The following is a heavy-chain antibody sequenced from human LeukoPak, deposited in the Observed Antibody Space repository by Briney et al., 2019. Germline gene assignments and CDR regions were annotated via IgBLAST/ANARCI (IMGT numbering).Heavy chain of an antibody. CDR3: AREGYDFWSGYYPDAFDI. CDR1: GGSFSGYY. D-gene: IGHD3-3*01. Sequence: NPSETLSLTCAVYGGSFSGYYWSWIRPPPGKGLEWIGEINHSGSTNYNPSLKSRVTISVDTSKNQFSLKLSSVTAADTAVYYCAREGYDFWSGYYPDAFDIWGQGTMVTVSS. V-gene: IGHV4-34*01. J-gene: IGHJ3*02. CDR2: INHSGST.